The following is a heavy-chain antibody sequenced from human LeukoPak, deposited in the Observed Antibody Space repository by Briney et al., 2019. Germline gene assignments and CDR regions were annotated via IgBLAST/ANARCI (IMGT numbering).Heavy chain of an antibody. D-gene: IGHD3-22*01. Sequence: PGGSLRLSCAASGFTFSSYEMNWVRQAPGKGLEWVSYISSSGSTIYYADSVKGRFTISRDNAKNSLYLQMNSLRAEDTAVYYCARTPTYYYDSSGYHFDYWGQGTLVTVSS. CDR3: ARTPTYYYDSSGYHFDY. J-gene: IGHJ4*02. V-gene: IGHV3-48*03. CDR2: ISSSGSTI. CDR1: GFTFSSYE.